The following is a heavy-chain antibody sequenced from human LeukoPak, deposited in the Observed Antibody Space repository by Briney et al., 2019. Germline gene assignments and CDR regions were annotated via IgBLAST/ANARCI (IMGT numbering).Heavy chain of an antibody. CDR1: GGSFSSHF. J-gene: IGHJ3*01. Sequence: SEPLSLTCTVSGGSFSSHFWSWLRKPPGRGVEWRANMSDSVTSKDNPSLKSRLTLAADTSKNQFALRLSSVTAADAAVYDCATIKRGYPFGYFYVCWGQ. V-gene: IGHV4-59*11. D-gene: IGHD2-2*03. CDR2: MSDSVTS. CDR3: ATIKRGYPFGYFYVC.